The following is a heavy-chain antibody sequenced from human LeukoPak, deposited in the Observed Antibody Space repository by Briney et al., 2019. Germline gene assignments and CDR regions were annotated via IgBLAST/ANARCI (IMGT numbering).Heavy chain of an antibody. CDR3: ARDRGYYYDSSGYYGMDV. V-gene: IGHV3-23*01. D-gene: IGHD3-22*01. J-gene: IGHJ6*02. CDR1: GFTFSSYA. CDR2: ISGSGGST. Sequence: PGGSLRLSCAASGFTFSSYAMSWVRQAPGKGLEWVSAISGSGGSTYYADSVKGRFTISRDNSKNTLYLQMNSLRAEDTAVYYCARDRGYYYDSSGYYGMDVWGQGTTVTVSS.